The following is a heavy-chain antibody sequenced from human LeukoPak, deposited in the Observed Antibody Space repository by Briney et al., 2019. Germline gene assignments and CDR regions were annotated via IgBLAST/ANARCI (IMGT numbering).Heavy chain of an antibody. CDR3: ARDSSYYGSGSFSD. CDR2: ISSSGSTI. CDR1: GFTFSSYE. V-gene: IGHV3-48*03. D-gene: IGHD3-10*01. Sequence: GGSLRLSCAASGFTFSSYEMNWVRQAPGKGLEWVSYISSSGSTIYYADSVRGRFTISRDNAKNSLYLQMNSLRAEDTAVYYCARDSSYYGSGSFSDWGQGTLGTVSS. J-gene: IGHJ4*02.